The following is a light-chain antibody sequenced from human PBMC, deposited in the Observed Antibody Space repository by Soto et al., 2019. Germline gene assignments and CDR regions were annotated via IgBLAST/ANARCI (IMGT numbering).Light chain of an antibody. CDR3: TSWTTSNTVI. J-gene: IGLJ2*01. CDR2: DVN. V-gene: IGLV2-14*03. CDR1: SSDIGAYNF. Sequence: QSALTQPASVSGSPGQSITISCTGTSSDIGAYNFVSWYQQHPGKAPKLMLYDVNIRPSGVSNRFSGSKSGNTASLTISGLQAEDEADYYRTSWTTSNTVIFGGGTKLTVL.